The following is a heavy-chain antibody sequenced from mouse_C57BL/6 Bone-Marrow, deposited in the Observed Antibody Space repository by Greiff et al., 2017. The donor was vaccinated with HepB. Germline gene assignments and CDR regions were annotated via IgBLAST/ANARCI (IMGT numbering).Heavy chain of an antibody. CDR1: GYSITSGYY. D-gene: IGHD2-5*01. J-gene: IGHJ3*01. Sequence: EVKLMESGPGLVKPSQSLSLTCSVTGYSITSGYYWNWIRQFPGNKLEWMGYISYDGSNNYNPSLKNRISITRDTSKNQFFLKLNSVTTEDTATYYCAKYYSNYEGFAYWGQGTLVTVSA. CDR2: ISYDGSN. CDR3: AKYYSNYEGFAY. V-gene: IGHV3-6*01.